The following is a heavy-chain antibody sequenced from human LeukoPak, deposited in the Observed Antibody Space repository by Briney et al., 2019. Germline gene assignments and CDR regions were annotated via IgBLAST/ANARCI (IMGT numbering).Heavy chain of an antibody. V-gene: IGHV1-18*01. D-gene: IGHD5-18*01. CDR1: GYTFTNYG. J-gene: IGHJ4*02. CDR3: ARAGRGYSYGRELDY. CDR2: ITDYNGNT. Sequence: ASVTVSCKASGYTFTNYGITWVRQAPGQGLEWMGGITDYNGNTNYAQKLQGRVTMTTDTSTSTAYMELRSLRSDDTAVYYCARAGRGYSYGRELDYWGQGTLVTVSS.